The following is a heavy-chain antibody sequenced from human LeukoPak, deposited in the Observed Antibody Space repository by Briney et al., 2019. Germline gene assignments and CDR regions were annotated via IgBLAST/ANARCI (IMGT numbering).Heavy chain of an antibody. Sequence: GGSLRLSCEASGFTFSGKGMHWVRQAPGKGLEWVAVIWYDGSSKYYADSVRGRFTISRENSKNTLYLQMTSLRAEDTAVYYCAREARYESSGYYFDFWGQGTQVTVSS. J-gene: IGHJ4*02. CDR3: AREARYESSGYYFDF. V-gene: IGHV3-33*01. D-gene: IGHD3-22*01. CDR1: GFTFSGKG. CDR2: IWYDGSSK.